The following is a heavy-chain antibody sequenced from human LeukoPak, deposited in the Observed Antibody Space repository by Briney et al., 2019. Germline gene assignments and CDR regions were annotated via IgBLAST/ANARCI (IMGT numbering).Heavy chain of an antibody. D-gene: IGHD1-26*01. CDR2: INHSGST. J-gene: IGHJ3*02. CDR1: GYSISSGYY. Sequence: SETLSLTCTVSGYSISSGYYWGWIRQPPGKGLEWIGEINHSGSTNYNPSLKSRVTISVDTSKNQFSLKLSSVTAADTAVYYCARAGARNRYSGSYYRGGGAFDIWGQGTMVTVSS. V-gene: IGHV4-38-2*02. CDR3: ARAGARNRYSGSYYRGGGAFDI.